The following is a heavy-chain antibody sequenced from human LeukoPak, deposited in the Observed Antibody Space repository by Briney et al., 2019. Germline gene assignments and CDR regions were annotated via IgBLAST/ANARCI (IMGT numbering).Heavy chain of an antibody. CDR1: GFTFNSYG. D-gene: IGHD3-10*01. CDR3: AKDRTFMVRGVAPSDY. J-gene: IGHJ4*02. V-gene: IGHV3-30*02. CDR2: IRYDESDK. Sequence: GGALRLSFAASGFTFNSYGMHWVRQAPGKGLEWVAFIRYDESDKYYVDSVKGRFTISRDNSRNTLYLQMNSLRTEDTAVYYCAKDRTFMVRGVAPSDYWGQGTLVTVSS.